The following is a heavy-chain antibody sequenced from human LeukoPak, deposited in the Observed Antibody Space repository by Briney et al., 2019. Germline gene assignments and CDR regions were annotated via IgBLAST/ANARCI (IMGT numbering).Heavy chain of an antibody. CDR3: ARSTYYDFWSGIPHWFDP. CDR1: GFTVSSNY. Sequence: GGSLRPSCAASGFTVSSNYMSWVRQAPGKGLEWVSVIYSGGSTYYADSVKGRFTISRDNSKNTLYLQMNSLRAEDTAVYYCARSTYYDFWSGIPHWFDPWGQGTLVTVSS. J-gene: IGHJ5*02. CDR2: IYSGGST. D-gene: IGHD3-3*01. V-gene: IGHV3-66*01.